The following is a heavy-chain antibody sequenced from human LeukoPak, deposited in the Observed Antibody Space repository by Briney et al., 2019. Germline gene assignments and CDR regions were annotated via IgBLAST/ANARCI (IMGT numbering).Heavy chain of an antibody. CDR2: ISFDGSDT. CDR1: GFSFRSYS. D-gene: IGHD6-13*01. CDR3: ARAQQYDAFDL. J-gene: IGHJ3*01. V-gene: IGHV3-30*01. Sequence: GRSLRLSCSASGFSFRSYSMHWVRQAPGEGLEWVALISFDGSDTYYAASVQGRFTISRDNSNNRLFLEMTSPRVEDTATFYCARAQQYDAFDLWGQGTMVTVSS.